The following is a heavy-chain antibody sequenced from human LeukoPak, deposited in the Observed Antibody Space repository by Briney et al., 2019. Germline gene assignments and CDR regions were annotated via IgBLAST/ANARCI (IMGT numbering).Heavy chain of an antibody. CDR1: GFTFSSYS. CDR3: ARDLDEYSSSPGEGY. J-gene: IGHJ4*02. V-gene: IGHV3-48*01. Sequence: GGSLRLSCAASGFTFSSYSMNWVRQAPWKGLEWVSYISSSSSTIYYADSVKGRFTISRDSAKNSLYLQMNSLRAEDTAVYYCARDLDEYSSSPGEGYWGQGTLVTVSS. CDR2: ISSSSSTI. D-gene: IGHD6-6*01.